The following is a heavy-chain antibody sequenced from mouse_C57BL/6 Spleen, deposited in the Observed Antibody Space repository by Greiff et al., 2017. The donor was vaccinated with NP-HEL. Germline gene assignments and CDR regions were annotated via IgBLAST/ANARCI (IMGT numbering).Heavy chain of an antibody. CDR1: GYTFTDYY. CDR2: IFPGSGST. D-gene: IGHD1-1*01. Sequence: QVQLKQSGPELVKPGASVKISCKASGYTFTDYYINWVKQRPGQGLEWIGWIFPGSGSTYYNEKFKGKATLTVDKSSSTAYMLLSSLTSEDSAVYFCASSYGSPYYAMDYWGQGTSVTVSS. CDR3: ASSYGSPYYAMDY. V-gene: IGHV1-75*01. J-gene: IGHJ4*01.